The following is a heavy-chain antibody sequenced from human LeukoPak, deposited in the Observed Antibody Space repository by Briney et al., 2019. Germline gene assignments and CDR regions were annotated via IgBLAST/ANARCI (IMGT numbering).Heavy chain of an antibody. CDR1: GGSFSGYY. CDR3: ARDGLYDSNGYYMDS. D-gene: IGHD3-22*01. J-gene: IGHJ4*02. V-gene: IGHV4-34*11. Sequence: SETLSLTCAVYGGSFSGYYWSWIRQPPGKGLEWIGYIYYSGGTKYNPSLMSRVTISVDRAQNQFSLSLSSVTAADTAVYYCARDGLYDSNGYYMDSWGQGTLVIVSS. CDR2: IYYSGGT.